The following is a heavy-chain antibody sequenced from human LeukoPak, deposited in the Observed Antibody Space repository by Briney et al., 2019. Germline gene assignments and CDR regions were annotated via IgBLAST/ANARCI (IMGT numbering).Heavy chain of an antibody. CDR2: INHSGST. D-gene: IGHD6-6*01. CDR3: ARVQGYSSSSVAFDI. Sequence: SETLSLTCAVHGGSFSGYYWSWIRQPPGKGLEWIGEINHSGSTNYNPSLKSRVTISVDTSKNQFSLKLSSVTAADTAVYYCARVQGYSSSSVAFDIWGQGTMVTVSS. J-gene: IGHJ3*02. V-gene: IGHV4-34*01. CDR1: GGSFSGYY.